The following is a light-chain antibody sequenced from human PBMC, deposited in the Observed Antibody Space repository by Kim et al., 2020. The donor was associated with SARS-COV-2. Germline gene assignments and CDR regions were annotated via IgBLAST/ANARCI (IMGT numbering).Light chain of an antibody. CDR2: GVS. J-gene: IGKJ3*01. CDR1: QSVSSSY. CDR3: HEYGCSSKIT. Sequence: EIVLTQSPGTLSLSPGERATLPCRASQSVSSSYLAWYQQKPGQAPRLLIYGVSSSATGIPDRFSGSGSGTDFTLTISRLEPEDFAVYYCHEYGCSSKITFGPGTKVDIK. V-gene: IGKV3-20*01.